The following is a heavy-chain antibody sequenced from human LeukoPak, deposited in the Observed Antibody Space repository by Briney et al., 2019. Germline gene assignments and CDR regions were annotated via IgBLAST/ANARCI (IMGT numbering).Heavy chain of an antibody. V-gene: IGHV4-39*01. CDR2: IYYSGST. J-gene: IGHJ5*02. CDR1: GGSISSSTYY. CDR3: ARHRTAMSSSWYWFDP. D-gene: IGHD6-13*01. Sequence: SETLSLTCTVSGGSISSSTYYWGWIRQPPGKGLEWIASIYYSGSTYYNPSLKRRVTISIDTSKNQFSLKLSSVTAADTAVYYCARHRTAMSSSWYWFDPWGQGTLVTVSS.